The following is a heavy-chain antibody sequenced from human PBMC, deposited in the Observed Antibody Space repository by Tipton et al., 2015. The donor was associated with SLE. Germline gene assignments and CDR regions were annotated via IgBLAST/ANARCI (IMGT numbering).Heavy chain of an antibody. CDR2: IWYDGSNK. CDR1: GFTFSSYG. V-gene: IGHV3-30*18. D-gene: IGHD3-10*01. Sequence: SLRLSCAASGFTFSSYGMHWVRQAPGKGLEWEAVIWYDGSNKYYADSVKGRFTISRDNSKNTLYLQMNSLRAEDTAVYYCAKDRITMVQGVGMDVWGQGTTVTVSS. J-gene: IGHJ6*02. CDR3: AKDRITMVQGVGMDV.